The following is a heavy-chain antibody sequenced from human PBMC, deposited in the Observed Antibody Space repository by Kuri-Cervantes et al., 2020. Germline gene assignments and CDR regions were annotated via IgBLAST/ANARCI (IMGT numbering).Heavy chain of an antibody. Sequence: ASVKVSCKASGYTFTSYDINWVRQATGQGLEWMGWMNPNSGNTGYAQKFQGRVTMTRNTSISTAYMELSSLRSEDTAVYYCARDRSSQLLRNWFDPWGQGTLVTVSS. CDR1: GYTFTSYD. CDR3: ARDRSSQLLRNWFDP. J-gene: IGHJ5*02. CDR2: MNPNSGNT. D-gene: IGHD2-2*01. V-gene: IGHV1-8*01.